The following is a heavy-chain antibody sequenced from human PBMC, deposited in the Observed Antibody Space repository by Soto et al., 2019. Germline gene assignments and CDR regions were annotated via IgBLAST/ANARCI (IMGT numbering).Heavy chain of an antibody. V-gene: IGHV3-23*01. CDR3: SLSDRYYGMDD. Sequence: EVQLLESGGGLVQPGGSLRLSCAASGFTFSSYAMSWVRQAPGKGLEWVSSISTSGGSTYYADSVKGRFTISRDNSNNPLYLQRNSLRAEDTAVYYCSLSDRYYGMDDWGLGTTVTVPS. J-gene: IGHJ6*02. CDR1: GFTFSSYA. CDR2: ISTSGGST.